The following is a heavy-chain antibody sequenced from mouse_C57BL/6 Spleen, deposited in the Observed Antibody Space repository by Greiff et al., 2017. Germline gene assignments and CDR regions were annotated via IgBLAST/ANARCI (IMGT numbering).Heavy chain of an antibody. D-gene: IGHD2-4*01. CDR2: ISSGSSTI. CDR3: AREGDYDGRFAY. J-gene: IGHJ3*01. V-gene: IGHV5-17*01. CDR1: GFTFSDYG. Sequence: EVNVVESGGGLVKPGGSLKLSCAASGFTFSDYGMHWVRQAPEKGLEWVAYISSGSSTIYYADTVQGRFTISRDNAKNTLFLQMTSLRSEDTAMYYCAREGDYDGRFAYWGQGTLVTVSA.